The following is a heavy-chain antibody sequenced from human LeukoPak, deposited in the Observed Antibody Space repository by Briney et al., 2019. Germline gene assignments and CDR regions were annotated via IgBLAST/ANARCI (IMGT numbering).Heavy chain of an antibody. V-gene: IGHV4-61*02. CDR2: IYTSGST. CDR3: ARDQFGDYYDSSGYYFLY. Sequence: PSETLSLTCTVSGGSISSGSYYWSWIRQPAGKGLEWIGCIYTSGSTNYNPSLKSRVTISVDTSKNQFSLKLSSVTAADTAVYYCARDQFGDYYDSSGYYFLYWGQGTLVTVSS. D-gene: IGHD3-22*01. J-gene: IGHJ4*02. CDR1: GGSISSGSYY.